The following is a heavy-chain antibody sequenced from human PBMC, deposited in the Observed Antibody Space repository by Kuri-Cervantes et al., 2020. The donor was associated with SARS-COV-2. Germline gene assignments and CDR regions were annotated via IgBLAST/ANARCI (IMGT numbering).Heavy chain of an antibody. Sequence: ASVKVSCKASGYTFTSYGISWMRQAPGQGLEWMGWISAYNGNTNYAQKLQGRVTMTTDTSTSTAYMELRSLRSDDTAVYYCASGRYYYGSGSYYQKGKEGYYYYYGMDVWGQGTTVTVSS. CDR3: ASGRYYYGSGSYYQKGKEGYYYYYGMDV. J-gene: IGHJ6*02. CDR2: ISAYNGNT. D-gene: IGHD3-10*01. CDR1: GYTFTSYG. V-gene: IGHV1-18*01.